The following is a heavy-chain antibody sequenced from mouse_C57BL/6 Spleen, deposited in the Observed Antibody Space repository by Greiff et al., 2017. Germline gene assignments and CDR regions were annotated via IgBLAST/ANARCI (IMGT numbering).Heavy chain of an antibody. CDR3: ARPSSGTGGYYAMDY. J-gene: IGHJ4*01. D-gene: IGHD4-1*01. Sequence: QVQLKQPGAELVKPGASVKLSCKASGYTFTSYWMHWVKQRPGQGLEWIGMIHPNSGSTNYNEKFKSKATLTVDKSSSTAYMQLSSLTSEDSAVYYGARPSSGTGGYYAMDYWGQGTSVTVSS. V-gene: IGHV1-64*01. CDR1: GYTFTSYW. CDR2: IHPNSGST.